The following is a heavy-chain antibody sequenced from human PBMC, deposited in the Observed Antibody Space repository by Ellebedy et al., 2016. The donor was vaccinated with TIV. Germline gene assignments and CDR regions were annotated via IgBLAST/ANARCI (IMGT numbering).Heavy chain of an antibody. CDR3: ARDRVGRYFDWAETHYGMDV. CDR1: GFTFSTYA. Sequence: GESLKISCAASGFTFSTYAMHWVRQAPGKGLEWISYITSSTIYYADSVKGRFTISRDNAKNSLYLQMNSLRDEDTALYYCARDRVGRYFDWAETHYGMDVWGQGTTVTVSS. J-gene: IGHJ6*02. V-gene: IGHV3-48*02. CDR2: ITSSTI. D-gene: IGHD3-9*01.